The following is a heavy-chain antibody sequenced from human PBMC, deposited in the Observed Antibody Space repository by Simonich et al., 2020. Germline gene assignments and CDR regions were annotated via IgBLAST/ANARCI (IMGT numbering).Heavy chain of an antibody. CDR1: GFTFSSYS. J-gene: IGHJ6*02. CDR2: ISSSSSYI. CDR3: ARWIAVAGTGAYGMDV. V-gene: IGHV3-21*01. Sequence: EVQLVESGGGLVKPGGSLRLSCAASGFTFSSYSMNWVRQAPGKGLEWVSSISSSSSYIYYADSVKGRFTISRDNAKNSLYLQMNGLRAEDTAVYYCARWIAVAGTGAYGMDVWGQGTTVTVSS. D-gene: IGHD6-19*01.